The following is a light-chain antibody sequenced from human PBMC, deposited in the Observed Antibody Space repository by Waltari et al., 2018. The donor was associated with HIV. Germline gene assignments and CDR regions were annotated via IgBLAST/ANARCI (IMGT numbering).Light chain of an antibody. J-gene: IGKJ2*03. Sequence: EIVMTQSPLSLRVTPGEPASFTCRSSQSLLQSNGYKYLDWYLRKPGQSPQLLIYLGSNRAPGVSDRFSGSGSGTDFTLKSSRVEAEDVGVYYCMQGLQTPYSFGQGTKLEIK. CDR2: LGS. CDR3: MQGLQTPYS. V-gene: IGKV2-28*01. CDR1: QSLLQSNGYKY.